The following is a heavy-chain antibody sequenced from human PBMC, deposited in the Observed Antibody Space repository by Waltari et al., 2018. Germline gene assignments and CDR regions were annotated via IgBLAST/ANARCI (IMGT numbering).Heavy chain of an antibody. CDR3: AAYSGISSSFEY. D-gene: IGHD3-10*01. CDR2: ISGDGAAS. V-gene: IGHV3-23*01. CDR1: GFTFSNYG. J-gene: IGHJ4*02. Sequence: VQLLESGGGLVQPGGSLRLSCAASGFTFSNYGMNWVRQAPGKGLEGVSAISGDGAASFYGDSVKGRFTISRDNSKSTLRLQMHSLRTEDTAIYFCAAYSGISSSFEYWGQGTLVTVSS.